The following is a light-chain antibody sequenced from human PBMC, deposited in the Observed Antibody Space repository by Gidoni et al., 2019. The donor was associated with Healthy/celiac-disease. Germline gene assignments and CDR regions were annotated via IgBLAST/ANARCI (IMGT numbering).Light chain of an antibody. Sequence: DIVMPQSPLSLPVTPGEQASISCRSSPSLLHSNGYNYLDWYLQKPGQSPQLLIYLGSNRASGVPDMFSGSGSGTDFTLKISRVEAEDVGVYYCMQALQTPLLTFGGGTKVEIK. V-gene: IGKV2-28*01. CDR2: LGS. CDR1: PSLLHSNGYNY. CDR3: MQALQTPLLT. J-gene: IGKJ4*01.